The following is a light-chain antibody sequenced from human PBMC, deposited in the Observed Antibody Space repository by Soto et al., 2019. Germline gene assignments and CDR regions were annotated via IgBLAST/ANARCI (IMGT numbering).Light chain of an antibody. V-gene: IGLV2-11*01. J-gene: IGLJ3*02. CDR3: CSYAGSYTVM. CDR2: DVS. Sequence: QSALTQPRSVSGSPGQSVTISCTGTSGDVGGYNYVSWYQQHPGKVPKLMIYDVSRRPSGVPDRFSGSKSGNTASLTISGLQAEDEDDYYCCSYAGSYTVMFGGGTKVTVL. CDR1: SGDVGGYNY.